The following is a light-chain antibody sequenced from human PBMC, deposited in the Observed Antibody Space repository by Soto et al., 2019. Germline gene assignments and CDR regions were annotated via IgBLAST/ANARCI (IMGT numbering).Light chain of an antibody. CDR2: DVS. Sequence: QSALTQPASVSGSPGHSITISCTGTSSDVGGYNYVSWYQQHPGKAPTLMIYDVSNRPSGVSNRFSGSKSGNTASLTISGLQAEDEADYYCSSYTSSSVGVFGTGTKVTVL. CDR1: SSDVGGYNY. CDR3: SSYTSSSVGV. V-gene: IGLV2-14*01. J-gene: IGLJ1*01.